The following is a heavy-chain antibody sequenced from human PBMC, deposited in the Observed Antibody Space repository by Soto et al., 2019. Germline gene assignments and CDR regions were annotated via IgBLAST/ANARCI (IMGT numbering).Heavy chain of an antibody. CDR2: IWYDGGNK. Sequence: SGGSLRLSCAASGFTFSSYGMHWVRQAPGKGLEWVAVIWYDGGNKYYADSVKGRFTISRDNSKNTLYLQMNSLRAEDTAVYYCARAGSYFSVGAFDIWAPATMLPVS. CDR3: ARAGSYFSVGAFDI. D-gene: IGHD1-26*01. V-gene: IGHV3-33*01. CDR1: GFTFSSYG. J-gene: IGHJ3*02.